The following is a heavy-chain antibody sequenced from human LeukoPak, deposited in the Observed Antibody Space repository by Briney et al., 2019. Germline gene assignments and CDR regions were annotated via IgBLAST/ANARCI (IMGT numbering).Heavy chain of an antibody. J-gene: IGHJ3*02. D-gene: IGHD3-9*01. CDR2: ISYDGSNK. CDR3: AKTGAYFDWSEGDDAFDI. V-gene: IGHV3-30*18. CDR1: GFTFSSYG. Sequence: GRFLRLSCAASGFTFSSYGMHWVRQAPGKGLEWVAVISYDGSNKYYADSVKGRFTISRDNSKNTLYLQMNSLRAEDTAVYYCAKTGAYFDWSEGDDAFDIWGQGTMVTVSS.